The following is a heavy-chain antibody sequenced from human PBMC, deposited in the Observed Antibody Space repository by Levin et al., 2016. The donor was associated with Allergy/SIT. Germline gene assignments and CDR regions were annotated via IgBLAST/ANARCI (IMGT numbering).Heavy chain of an antibody. CDR2: ITPVFGTA. CDR1: GLTFNSHS. Sequence: SVKVSCKASGLTFNSHSISWVRQAPGQGLEWMGGITPVFGTANNEKFQGRVTITADEPTSTVYLDLSRLGSEDTAVYYCVADGTPYFYYTLDVWGKGTPVTVSS. J-gene: IGHJ6*04. CDR3: VADGTPYFYYTLDV. V-gene: IGHV1-69*13.